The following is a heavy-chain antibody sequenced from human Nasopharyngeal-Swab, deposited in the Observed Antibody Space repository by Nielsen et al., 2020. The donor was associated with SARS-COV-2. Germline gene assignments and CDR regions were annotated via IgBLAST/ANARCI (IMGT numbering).Heavy chain of an antibody. V-gene: IGHV3-9*01. Sequence: SLKISCAASGFTFSSYAMHWVRQAPGKGLEWVSGVSWNSGSIGYADSVKGRFTISRDNAKNSLYLQMNSLRAEDTALYYCAKDTSSSWYVGWFDPWGQGTLVTVSS. D-gene: IGHD6-13*01. CDR2: VSWNSGSI. J-gene: IGHJ5*02. CDR1: GFTFSSYA. CDR3: AKDTSSSWYVGWFDP.